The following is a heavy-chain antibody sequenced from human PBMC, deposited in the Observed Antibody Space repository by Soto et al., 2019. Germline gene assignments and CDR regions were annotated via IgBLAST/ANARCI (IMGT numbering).Heavy chain of an antibody. CDR2: ISYDGGNK. Sequence: GGSLRLSCAASGFTFSSYGMHRVRQAPGKGLEWVAVISYDGGNKYYADSVKGRFTISRDNSKNTLYLQMNSLRAEDTAVCYCAKDRRFLEWLSPPYYISWLDVGAQGTTLTFS. V-gene: IGHV3-30*18. CDR3: AKDRRFLEWLSPPYYISWLDV. CDR1: GFTFSSYG. J-gene: IGHJ6*02. D-gene: IGHD3-3*01.